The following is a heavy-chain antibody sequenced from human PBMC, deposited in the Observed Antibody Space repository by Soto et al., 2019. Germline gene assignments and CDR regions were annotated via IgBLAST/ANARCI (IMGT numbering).Heavy chain of an antibody. CDR3: ARVRDYGDYLYFDY. J-gene: IGHJ4*02. CDR2: IIPIFGTA. Sequence: QVQLVQSGAEVKKPGSSVKVSCKASGGTFSSYAISWVRQAPGQGLEWMGGIIPIFGTANYAQKFQGRVTITADESTSTAYMERSSLRSEDTAVYYCARVRDYGDYLYFDYWGQGTLVTGSS. D-gene: IGHD4-17*01. CDR1: GGTFSSYA. V-gene: IGHV1-69*12.